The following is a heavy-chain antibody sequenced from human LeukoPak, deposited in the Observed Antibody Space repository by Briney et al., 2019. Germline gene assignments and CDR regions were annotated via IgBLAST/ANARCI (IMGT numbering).Heavy chain of an antibody. Sequence: ASVKVSCKASGYTFTGYYMHWVRQAPGQGLEWMGWINPNSGGTNYAQKFQGRVTMTRDTSISTAYMELSRLRSDDTAVYYCARGGGPGGYSYYSVDYWGQGTLVTVSS. D-gene: IGHD5-18*01. V-gene: IGHV1-2*02. CDR3: ARGGGPGGYSYYSVDY. CDR2: INPNSGGT. CDR1: GYTFTGYY. J-gene: IGHJ4*02.